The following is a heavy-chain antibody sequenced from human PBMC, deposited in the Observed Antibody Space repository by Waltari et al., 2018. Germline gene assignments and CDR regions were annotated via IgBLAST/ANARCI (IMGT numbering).Heavy chain of an antibody. CDR1: GGSVSTTSYS. V-gene: IGHV4-39*02. Sequence: QLQLQESGPGLVKPSETLSLTYTVSGGSVSTTSYSWAWVRQSPGKGLEWIGTFYYPGNTTDNPARTSRVTISVDSPQNLLSLRRSSVTAADTAVYYCARLSGYCDDTGCYGHYAMDVWGQGTTVTVSS. CDR2: FYYPGNT. D-gene: IGHD2-2*01. J-gene: IGHJ6*02. CDR3: ARLSGYCDDTGCYGHYAMDV.